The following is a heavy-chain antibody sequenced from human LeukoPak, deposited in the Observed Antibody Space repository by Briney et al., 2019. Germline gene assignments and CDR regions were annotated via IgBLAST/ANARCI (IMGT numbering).Heavy chain of an antibody. J-gene: IGHJ4*02. CDR2: INWNGGST. CDR1: GFTFSSYA. CDR3: ARVFPDGSSWIFDY. Sequence: GGSLRLSCAASGFTFSSYAMSWVRQAPGKGLEWVSGINWNGGSTGYADSVKGRFTISRDNAKNSLYLQMNSLRAEDTALYHCARVFPDGSSWIFDYWGQGTLVTVSS. D-gene: IGHD6-13*01. V-gene: IGHV3-20*01.